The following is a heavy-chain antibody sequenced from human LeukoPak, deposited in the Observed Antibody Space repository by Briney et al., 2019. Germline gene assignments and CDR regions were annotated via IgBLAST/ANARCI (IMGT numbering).Heavy chain of an antibody. J-gene: IGHJ4*02. CDR3: AKDLNYYDSSGYPFPFDY. Sequence: GGSLRLSCAASGFTFSSYGMHWVRQAPGKGLEWVAFIRYDGSNKYYADSVKGRFTTSRDNSKNTLYLQMNSLRAEDTAVYYCAKDLNYYDSSGYPFPFDYWGQGTLVTVSS. D-gene: IGHD3-22*01. CDR1: GFTFSSYG. V-gene: IGHV3-30*02. CDR2: IRYDGSNK.